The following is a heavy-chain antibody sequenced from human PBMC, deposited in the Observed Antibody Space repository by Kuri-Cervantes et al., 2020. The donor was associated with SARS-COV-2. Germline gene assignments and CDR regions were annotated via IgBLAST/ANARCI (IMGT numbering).Heavy chain of an antibody. CDR2: IKYDESEK. Sequence: GGSLRLSCSVSGFTFADYWMAWVRQAPGGGLETVANIKYDESEKHHLDSVKGRFIISRDNAENSLFLQMNSLRVEDTAMYYCVRKPAAGFDFWGQGTLVTVSS. D-gene: IGHD1-14*01. J-gene: IGHJ4*02. CDR1: GFTFADYW. V-gene: IGHV3-7*03. CDR3: VRKPAAGFDF.